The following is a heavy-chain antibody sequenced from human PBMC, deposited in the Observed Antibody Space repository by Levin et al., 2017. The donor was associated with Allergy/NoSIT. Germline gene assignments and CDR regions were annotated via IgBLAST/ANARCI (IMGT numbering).Heavy chain of an antibody. V-gene: IGHV3-43*01. Sequence: GESLKISCVASGFTFDDHTMHWVRQAPGKGLEWVSLISWDGTVTYHADSVKGRFTISRDNSKNSLYLQMNSLRTEDTALYYCAREEYYNSNLVFDYWGQGTLVTVSS. CDR2: ISWDGTVT. CDR3: AREEYYNSNLVFDY. D-gene: IGHD3-22*01. CDR1: GFTFDDHT. J-gene: IGHJ4*02.